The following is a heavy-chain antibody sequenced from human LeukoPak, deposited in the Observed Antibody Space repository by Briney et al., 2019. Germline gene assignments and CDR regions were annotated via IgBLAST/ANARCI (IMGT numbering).Heavy chain of an antibody. CDR3: ARRDPYYYGSGFDP. CDR2: IYPGDSDT. CDR1: GYSFTNYW. D-gene: IGHD3-10*01. V-gene: IGHV5-51*01. Sequence: GESLKISRKGSGYSFTNYWIGWVRQMPGKGLEWMGVIYPGDSDTRYSPSFQGQVTISADKSISTAYLQWSSLKATDPAIYYCARRDPYYYGSGFDPWGQGTLVTVSS. J-gene: IGHJ5*02.